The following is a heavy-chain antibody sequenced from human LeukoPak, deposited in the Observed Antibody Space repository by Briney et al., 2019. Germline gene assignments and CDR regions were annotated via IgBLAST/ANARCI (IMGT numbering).Heavy chain of an antibody. D-gene: IGHD3-3*01. V-gene: IGHV4-39*01. Sequence: PSETLSLTCTVSGGSISSSSYYWGWIRQPPGKGLEWIGSIYYSGSAYYNPSLKSRVTISVDTSKNQFSLKLSSVTAADTAVYYCARHIRTRRDFWSGPLDYWGQGTLVTVSS. J-gene: IGHJ4*02. CDR2: IYYSGSA. CDR3: ARHIRTRRDFWSGPLDY. CDR1: GGSISSSSYY.